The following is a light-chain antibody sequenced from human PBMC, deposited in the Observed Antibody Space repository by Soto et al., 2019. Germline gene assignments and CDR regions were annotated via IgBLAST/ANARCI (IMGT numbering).Light chain of an antibody. CDR3: SSYTSINTRV. J-gene: IGLJ3*02. CDR2: EVS. V-gene: IGLV2-14*01. CDR1: SSDVGGYNY. Sequence: QSALTQPASVSGSPGQSITVSCTGTSSDVGGYNYVSWYQQHPGKAPKLMIYEVSYRPPGVSDRFSGSKSGNTASLTISGLQAGDEADYYCSSYTSINTRVFGGGTKLTVL.